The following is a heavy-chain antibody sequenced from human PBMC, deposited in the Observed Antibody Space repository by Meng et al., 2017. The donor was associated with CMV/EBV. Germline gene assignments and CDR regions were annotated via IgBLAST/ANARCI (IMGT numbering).Heavy chain of an antibody. Sequence: SETLSLTCTVSGGSVSSGSYYWSWIRQPPGKGLEWIGYIYYSGGTNYNPSLKSRVTISVDTSKNQFSLKLSSVTAADTAVYYCARDLYTIFGVTPGAFDIWGQGTMVTVSS. D-gene: IGHD3-3*01. CDR3: ARDLYTIFGVTPGAFDI. J-gene: IGHJ3*02. V-gene: IGHV4-61*01. CDR1: GGSVSSGSYY. CDR2: IYYSGGT.